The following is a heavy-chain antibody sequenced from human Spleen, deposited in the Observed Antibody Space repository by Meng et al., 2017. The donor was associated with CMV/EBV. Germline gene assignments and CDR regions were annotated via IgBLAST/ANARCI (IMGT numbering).Heavy chain of an antibody. CDR3: ARQVVYAMSTDS. D-gene: IGHD2-8*02. CDR1: GFSFSNYAFH. V-gene: IGHV4-39*01. Sequence: GSLRLSCAASGFSFSNYAFHWVRQAPGKGLEWIGNIYYRGSTYYNPSLKSRVTVSVDTSKNQFSLKLSSVTATDTAVYYCARQVVYAMSTDSWGQGNLVTVSS. J-gene: IGHJ4*02. CDR2: IYYRGST.